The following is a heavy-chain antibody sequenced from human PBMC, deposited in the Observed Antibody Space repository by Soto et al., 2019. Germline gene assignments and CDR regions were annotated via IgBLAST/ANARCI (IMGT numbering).Heavy chain of an antibody. D-gene: IGHD3-22*01. CDR1: GLTFTSYW. CDR2: INSDGTTI. Sequence: QPGGSLRLSCAASGLTFTSYWMHWVRQAPGKGLVWVSRINSDGTTINYADFVKGRFTISRDNAKNTLYLQMNSLRADDTAVYYCARGLKGYYGLDVWGQGTTVTVSS. J-gene: IGHJ6*02. V-gene: IGHV3-74*01. CDR3: ARGLKGYYGLDV.